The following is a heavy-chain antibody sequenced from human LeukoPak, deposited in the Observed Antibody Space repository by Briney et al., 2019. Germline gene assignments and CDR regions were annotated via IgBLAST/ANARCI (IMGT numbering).Heavy chain of an antibody. Sequence: SETLSLTCTVSGGSISSYQWSWIRQPPGKGLEWLGYIYYSGSTNYNPSLKSRVTISVDTSKSQFSLKLSSVTAADTAVYYCARRDGYCSGGTCGYFYMDVWGKGTTVTVSS. CDR3: ARRDGYCSGGTCGYFYMDV. V-gene: IGHV4-59*08. CDR2: IYYSGST. CDR1: GGSISSYQ. J-gene: IGHJ6*03. D-gene: IGHD2-15*01.